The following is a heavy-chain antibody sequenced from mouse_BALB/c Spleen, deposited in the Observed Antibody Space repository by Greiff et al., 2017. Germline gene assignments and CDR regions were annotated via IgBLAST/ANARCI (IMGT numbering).Heavy chain of an antibody. CDR1: GFTFTDYY. CDR2: IRNKANGYTT. D-gene: IGHD1-1*01. V-gene: IGHV7-3*02. Sequence: EVQLVESGGGLVQPGGSLRLSCATSGFTFTDYYMSWVRQPPGKALEWLGFIRNKANGYTTEYSASVKGRFTISRDNSQSILYLQMNTLRAEDSATYYCARDRYYDSSYAMDYWGQGTSVTVSS. J-gene: IGHJ4*01. CDR3: ARDRYYDSSYAMDY.